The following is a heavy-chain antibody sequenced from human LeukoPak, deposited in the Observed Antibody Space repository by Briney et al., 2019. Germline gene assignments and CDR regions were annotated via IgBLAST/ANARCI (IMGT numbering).Heavy chain of an antibody. Sequence: SETLSLTCTVSGGSISSYYWSWIRQPAGKGLEWIGRIYTSGSTNYNPSLKSRVTMSVDTSKNQFSLKLSSVTAADMAVYYCARVRTYSSGWYVDYWGQGTLVTVSS. CDR3: ARVRTYSSGWYVDY. J-gene: IGHJ4*02. CDR1: GGSISSYY. D-gene: IGHD6-19*01. V-gene: IGHV4-4*07. CDR2: IYTSGST.